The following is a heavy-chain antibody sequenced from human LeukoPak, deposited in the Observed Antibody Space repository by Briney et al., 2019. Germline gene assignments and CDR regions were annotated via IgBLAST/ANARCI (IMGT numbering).Heavy chain of an antibody. J-gene: IGHJ4*02. CDR1: GYTFTGYY. V-gene: IGHV1-2*02. CDR3: ARSLKDIVVVPAAKEGGVY. CDR2: INPNSGGT. D-gene: IGHD2-2*01. Sequence: ASVKVSCKASGYTFTGYYMHWVRQAPGQGLEWMGWINPNSGGTNYAQKFQGRVTMTRDTSISTAYMELSRLRSDDTAVYYCARSLKDIVVVPAAKEGGVYWGQGTLVTVSS.